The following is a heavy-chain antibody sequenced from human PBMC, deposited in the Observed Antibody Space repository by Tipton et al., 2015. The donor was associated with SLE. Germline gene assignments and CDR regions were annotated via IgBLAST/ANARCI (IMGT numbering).Heavy chain of an antibody. CDR3: ARSYSYGVFDS. CDR1: GDYISNYY. J-gene: IGHJ4*02. Sequence: TLSLTCTVSGDYISNYYWSWLRLPPGKGLEWLGYIYYGETTLYNPSLESRVTVSVDTSKNPLSLKLTSMTAADTALYFCARSYSYGVFDSWGQGTLVTVSS. V-gene: IGHV4-59*01. D-gene: IGHD5-18*01. CDR2: IYYGETT.